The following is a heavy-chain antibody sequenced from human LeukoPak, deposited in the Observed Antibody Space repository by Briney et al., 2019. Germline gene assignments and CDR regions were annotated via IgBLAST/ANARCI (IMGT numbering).Heavy chain of an antibody. J-gene: IGHJ4*02. Sequence: SETLSLTCAVYGGSFSGYYWSWIRQPPGKGLEWIGEINHSGSTNYKPSLKSRVTISVDTSKNQFSLKLSSVTAADTAVYYCATRSGYSYGRNYWGQGTLVTVSS. CDR2: INHSGST. CDR1: GGSFSGYY. V-gene: IGHV4-34*01. D-gene: IGHD5-18*01. CDR3: ATRSGYSYGRNY.